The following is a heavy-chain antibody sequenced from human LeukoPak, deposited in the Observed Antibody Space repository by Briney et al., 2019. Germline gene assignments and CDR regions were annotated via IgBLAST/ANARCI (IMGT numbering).Heavy chain of an antibody. V-gene: IGHV1-18*01. CDR3: ARGGIAAAGTTRGWFDP. CDR2: ISAYNGNT. J-gene: IGHJ5*02. Sequence: ASVKVSCKASGYTFTSYSISWVRQAPGQGLEWMGWISAYNGNTNYAQKLQGRVTMTTDTSTSTAYMELRSLRSDDTAVYYCARGGIAAAGTTRGWFDPWGQGTLVTVSS. D-gene: IGHD6-13*01. CDR1: GYTFTSYS.